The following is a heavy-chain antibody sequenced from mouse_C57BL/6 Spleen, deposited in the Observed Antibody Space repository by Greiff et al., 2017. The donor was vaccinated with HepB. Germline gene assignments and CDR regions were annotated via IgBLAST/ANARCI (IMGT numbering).Heavy chain of an antibody. V-gene: IGHV1-82*01. Sequence: VQLQQSGPELVKPGASVKISCKASGYAFSSSWMNWVKQRPGKGLEWIGRIYPGDGDTNYNGKFKGKATLTADKSSSTAYMQLSSLTSEDSAVYFCARCDGSAYWGQGTLVTVSA. J-gene: IGHJ3*01. CDR3: ARCDGSAY. CDR2: IYPGDGDT. D-gene: IGHD1-1*01. CDR1: GYAFSSSW.